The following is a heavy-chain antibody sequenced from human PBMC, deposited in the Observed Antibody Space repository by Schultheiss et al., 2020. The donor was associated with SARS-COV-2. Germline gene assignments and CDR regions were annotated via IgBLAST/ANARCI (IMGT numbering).Heavy chain of an antibody. D-gene: IGHD4-17*01. CDR3: ARGLLTVTLGDY. Sequence: SQTLSLTCAVYGGSFSGYYWSWIRQPPGKGLEWIGEINHGEATNYNPSLKSRVTISVDTFKKQFSLKLNSVTAADTAVYFCARGLLTVTLGDYWGQGTLVTVSS. CDR2: INHGEAT. V-gene: IGHV4-34*01. J-gene: IGHJ4*02. CDR1: GGSFSGYY.